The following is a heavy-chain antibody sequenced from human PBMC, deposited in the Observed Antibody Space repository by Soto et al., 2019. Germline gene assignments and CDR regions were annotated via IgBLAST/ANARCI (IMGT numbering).Heavy chain of an antibody. J-gene: IGHJ5*02. CDR2: VNTDGNTR. V-gene: IGHV3-30-3*01. Sequence: QVHMVESGGGVVQPGRSLRLSGAASEFTFSLYSMHWVRQAPVKGLQWVAVVNTDGNTRYYADSVKGRFTISRDNSKNTVYLQMTSLSADDTAMCYCARDFRAGGIGEFDPWGQGTLVTVSS. CDR1: EFTFSLYS. CDR3: ARDFRAGGIGEFDP. D-gene: IGHD3-10*01.